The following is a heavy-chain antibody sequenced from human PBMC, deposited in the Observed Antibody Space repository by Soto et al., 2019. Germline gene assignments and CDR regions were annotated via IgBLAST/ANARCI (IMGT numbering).Heavy chain of an antibody. J-gene: IGHJ2*01. D-gene: IGHD3-9*01. CDR3: ARESHDSLAGPPWVWYFDL. CDR1: GGSFSGYY. CDR2: INDRGSI. V-gene: IGHV4-34*01. Sequence: QVQLQQWGAGPLRPLETLSLTCGVSGGSFSGYYWAWIRQSPGKGLEWIGEINDRGSINYNPSLKSRVSSSVDTSKKHYSLNLRSVTAADTDVYYCARESHDSLAGPPWVWYFDLWGRGTLVTVSS.